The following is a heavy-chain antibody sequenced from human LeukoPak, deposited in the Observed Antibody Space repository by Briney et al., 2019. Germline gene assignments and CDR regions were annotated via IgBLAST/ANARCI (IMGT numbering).Heavy chain of an antibody. CDR1: GGSISSGGYY. CDR2: IYYSGST. V-gene: IGHV4-31*03. J-gene: IGHJ6*03. Sequence: PSETLSLTCTVSGGSISSGGYYWSWIRQHPGKGLEWIGYIYYSGSTYYNPSLESRVTISVDTSKNQSSLKLSSVTAADTAVYYCARGGDGYDYYMDVWGKGTTVTVSS. D-gene: IGHD2-15*01. CDR3: ARGGDGYDYYMDV.